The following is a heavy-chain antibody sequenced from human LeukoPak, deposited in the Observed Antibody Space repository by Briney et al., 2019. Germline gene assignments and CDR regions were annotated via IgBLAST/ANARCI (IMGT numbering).Heavy chain of an antibody. J-gene: IGHJ4*02. CDR2: MNPNSGNT. V-gene: IGHV1-8*01. D-gene: IGHD6-13*01. Sequence: ASVKVSCKASGYTFTSDDINWVRQATGQGLGWMGWMNPNSGNTGYAQKFQGRVTMTRNTSISTAYMELSSLRSEDTAVYYCARVRSSSWYPNNPDYWGQGTLVTVSS. CDR1: GYTFTSDD. CDR3: ARVRSSSWYPNNPDY.